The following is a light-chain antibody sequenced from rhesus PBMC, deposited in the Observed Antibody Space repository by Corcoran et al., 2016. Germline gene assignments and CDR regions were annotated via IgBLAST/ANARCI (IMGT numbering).Light chain of an antibody. Sequence: DIQMTQSPSSLSASVGDRVTITCRASENVNNYLNWYQQKPGKAPKLLFYKAYTLQSGVPSKFSGSGSGTDYTFTISSLQPEDVATYYCQHGYGTPFTFGPGTKLDIK. CDR2: KAY. CDR3: QHGYGTPFT. V-gene: IGKV1-74*01. CDR1: ENVNNY. J-gene: IGKJ3*01.